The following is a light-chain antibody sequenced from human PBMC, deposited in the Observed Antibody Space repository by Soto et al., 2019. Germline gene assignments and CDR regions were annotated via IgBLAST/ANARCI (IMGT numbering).Light chain of an antibody. CDR2: EAS. Sequence: QSALTQPASVSGSPGQSITISCTGTSNDVGGYNLVSWYQHHPGKAPKLIIYEASKRPSGVSDRFSGSRSGNTASLTISALQPEDEADCSCCSFAGGATFVFGGGTKLTVL. V-gene: IGLV2-23*02. J-gene: IGLJ2*01. CDR3: CSFAGGATFV. CDR1: SNDVGGYNL.